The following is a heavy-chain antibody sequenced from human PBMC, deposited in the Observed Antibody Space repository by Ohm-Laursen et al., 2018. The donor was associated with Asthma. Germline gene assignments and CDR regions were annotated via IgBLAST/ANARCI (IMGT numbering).Heavy chain of an antibody. J-gene: IGHJ4*02. D-gene: IGHD6-13*01. CDR2: ISFDGSNK. V-gene: IGHV3-30*18. CDR3: AKDELGFVAAAQD. CDR1: GFTFNSYG. Sequence: SLRLSCAAPGFTFNSYGIHWVRQAPGKGLEWVAVISFDGSNKYYADSVKGRFTISRDNSKNTLYLQMNSLRAEDTAIYYCAKDELGFVAAAQDWGQGTLVTVSS.